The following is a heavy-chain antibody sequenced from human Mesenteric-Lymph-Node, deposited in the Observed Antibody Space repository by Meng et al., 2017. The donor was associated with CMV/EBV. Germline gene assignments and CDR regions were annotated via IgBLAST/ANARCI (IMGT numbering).Heavy chain of an antibody. V-gene: IGHV3-48*04. J-gene: IGHJ4*02. CDR1: GFTFSSYW. CDR2: ISSSSSTI. D-gene: IGHD3-3*01. CDR3: RYYDFWSGYVRNDY. Sequence: GGSLRLSCAASGFTFSSYWMSWVRQAPGKGLEWVSYISSSSSTIYYADSVKGRFTISRDNAKNSLYLQMNSLRAEDTAVYYCRYYDFWSGYVRNDYWGQGTLVTVSS.